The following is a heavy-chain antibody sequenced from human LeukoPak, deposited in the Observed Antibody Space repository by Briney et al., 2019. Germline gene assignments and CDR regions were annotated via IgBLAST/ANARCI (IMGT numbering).Heavy chain of an antibody. D-gene: IGHD3-16*01. CDR2: ISSSSTYT. Sequence: PGGSLRLSCAASGFTFSDYYMSWIRQAPGKGLEWVPYISSSSTYTNYADSVKGRFTISRDNAKNSLHLQMNSLRAEDTAVYYCARGGGIQYYFDNWGQETLVTVSS. CDR1: GFTFSDYY. CDR3: ARGGGIQYYFDN. J-gene: IGHJ4*02. V-gene: IGHV3-11*05.